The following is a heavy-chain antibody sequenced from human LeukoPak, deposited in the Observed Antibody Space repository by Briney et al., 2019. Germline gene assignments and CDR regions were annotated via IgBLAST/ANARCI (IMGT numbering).Heavy chain of an antibody. CDR2: INHSGST. Sequence: SETLSPTCAVYGGSFSGYYWSWIRQPPGKGLEWIGEINHSGSTNYNPSLKSRVTISVDTSKNQFSLKLSSVTAADTAVYYCARWTFPSRGYSSWVFGFDPWGQGTLVTVSS. D-gene: IGHD5-18*01. CDR1: GGSFSGYY. J-gene: IGHJ5*02. CDR3: ARWTFPSRGYSSWVFGFDP. V-gene: IGHV4-34*01.